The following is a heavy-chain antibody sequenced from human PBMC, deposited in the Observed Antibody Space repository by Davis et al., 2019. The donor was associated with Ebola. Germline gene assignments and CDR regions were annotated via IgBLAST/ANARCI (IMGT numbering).Heavy chain of an antibody. CDR1: GGSISSYY. CDR3: TRGAQLRFLEWLLDDYYYYGMDV. CDR2: IYTSGST. Sequence: PSETLSLTCTVSGGSISSYYWSWIRQPAGKGLEWIGRIYTSGSTNYNPSLKSRVTMSVDTSKNQFSLKLSSVTAADTAVYYCTRGAQLRFLEWLLDDYYYYGMDVWGQGTTVTVSS. J-gene: IGHJ6*02. V-gene: IGHV4-4*07. D-gene: IGHD3-3*01.